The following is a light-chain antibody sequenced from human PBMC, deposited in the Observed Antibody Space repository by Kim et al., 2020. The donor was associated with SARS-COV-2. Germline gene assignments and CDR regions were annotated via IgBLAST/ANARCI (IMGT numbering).Light chain of an antibody. V-gene: IGKV1-5*03. J-gene: IGKJ4*01. CDR1: QNIYTW. Sequence: DIQMTQSPSTLSASVGDRVTITCRASQNIYTWLAWYQQKPGKAPKVLIYKASSLESGVPSRFSGSGSGTEFTLTISSLQPDDFATYYCQQYNSSPLTFGGGTKVDIK. CDR3: QQYNSSPLT. CDR2: KAS.